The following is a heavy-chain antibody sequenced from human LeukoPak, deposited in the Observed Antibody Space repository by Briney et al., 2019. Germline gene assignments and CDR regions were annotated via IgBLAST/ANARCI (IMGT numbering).Heavy chain of an antibody. V-gene: IGHV4-61*01. CDR3: ARASTDEYYYDSSGYNSYYFDY. CDR2: IYYSGST. D-gene: IGHD3-22*01. J-gene: IGHJ4*02. Sequence: SETLSLTCTVSGGSVSSGSYYWSWIRQPPGKGLEWIGYIYYSGSTNYNPSLKSRVTISVDTSKNQFSLKLSSVTAADTAVYYCARASTDEYYYDSSGYNSYYFDYWGQGTLVTVSS. CDR1: GGSVSSGSYY.